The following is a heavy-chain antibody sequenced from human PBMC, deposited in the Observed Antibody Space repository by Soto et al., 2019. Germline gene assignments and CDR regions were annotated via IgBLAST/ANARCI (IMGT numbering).Heavy chain of an antibody. J-gene: IGHJ4*02. D-gene: IGHD7-27*01. CDR1: GLTFSDAW. CDR3: ATAPGYWGSAPLDY. Sequence: VQLVESGGGLVKPGGSLRLSCAASGLTFSDAWMNWLRQVPGKGLEWVARIRSQTDGGTTDYTAPVNGRFTISRDDSKNTLYLQMNSLKTEDTAIYYCATAPGYWGSAPLDYWGQGTLVTVSS. CDR2: IRSQTDGGTT. V-gene: IGHV3-15*07.